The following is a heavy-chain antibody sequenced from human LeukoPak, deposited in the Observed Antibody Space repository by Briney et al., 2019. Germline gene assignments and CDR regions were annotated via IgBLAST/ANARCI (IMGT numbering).Heavy chain of an antibody. CDR2: IYYGENT. CDR1: GGSISSGPYY. J-gene: IGHJ4*02. V-gene: IGHV4-39*01. CDR3: ARRDDSSGYHKIFDY. Sequence: PSQTLSLTCTVSGGSISSGPYYWGWIRQPPGKGLEWIGNIYYGENTYYNPSLKSRVTISIDTSKNQFYLKLSSLTAADTAVYYCARRDDSSGYHKIFDYWGPGTLVTVSS. D-gene: IGHD3-22*01.